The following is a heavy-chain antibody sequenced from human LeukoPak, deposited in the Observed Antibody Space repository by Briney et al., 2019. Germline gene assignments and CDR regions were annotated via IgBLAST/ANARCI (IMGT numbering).Heavy chain of an antibody. J-gene: IGHJ6*02. Sequence: SETLSLTCAVYGGSFSGYYWSWIRQPPRRGLEWIGEISQSGSTNYNPSLKSRITMSVDTSKNQFSLQLRSMTAADTAVYFCARATDDEFYLYYGMDVWGQGTTVTVSS. CDR3: ARATDDEFYLYYGMDV. CDR1: GGSFSGYY. V-gene: IGHV4-34*01. D-gene: IGHD3-16*01. CDR2: ISQSGST.